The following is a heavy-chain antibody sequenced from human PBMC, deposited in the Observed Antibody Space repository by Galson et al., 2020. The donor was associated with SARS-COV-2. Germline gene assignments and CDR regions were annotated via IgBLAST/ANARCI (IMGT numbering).Heavy chain of an antibody. V-gene: IGHV1-69*02. CDR2: FIPLIDIP. J-gene: IGHJ5*02. CDR1: GGIFSRYS. Sequence: SVKVSCTASGGIFSRYSFNWVRQAPGQGLEWMGRFIPLIDIPKYAPTFQGRVAITADKSTNTVYMELTSLRSDDTAVYFCAREPYCGTGCYNWFDAWGQGSLVTVSS. D-gene: IGHD2-21*01. CDR3: AREPYCGTGCYNWFDA.